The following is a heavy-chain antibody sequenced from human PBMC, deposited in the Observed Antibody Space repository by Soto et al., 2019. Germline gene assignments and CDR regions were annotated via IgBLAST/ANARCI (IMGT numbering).Heavy chain of an antibody. V-gene: IGHV1-69*12. CDR1: GGTFRTAA. CDR3: ARDNDRPQLGGNYYYILDV. Sequence: QVQLEQSGAEVKKPGSSVKVSCKASGGTFRTAAISWVRQAPGQGLEWMGGIMPVFRTPDYAQKFQGSVTITADESTNTAYKELSGLRSDDTAVYYCARDNDRPQLGGNYYYILDVWGQGTTITVSS. D-gene: IGHD2-8*01. J-gene: IGHJ6*02. CDR2: IMPVFRTP.